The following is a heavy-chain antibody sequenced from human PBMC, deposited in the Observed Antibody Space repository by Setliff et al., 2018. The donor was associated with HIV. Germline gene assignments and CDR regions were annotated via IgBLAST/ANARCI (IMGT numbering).Heavy chain of an antibody. CDR2: ISSSSSYT. CDR1: GDSFNGSHYL. CDR3: ARELVLD. J-gene: IGHJ4*02. V-gene: IGHV3-11*05. D-gene: IGHD2-15*01. Sequence: LSLTCTVSGDSFNGSHYLWGWIRQPPGKGLEWVSYISSSSSYTNYADSVKGRFTISRDNAKNSLYLQMNSLRAEDTAVYYCARELVLDWGQGTLVTVSS.